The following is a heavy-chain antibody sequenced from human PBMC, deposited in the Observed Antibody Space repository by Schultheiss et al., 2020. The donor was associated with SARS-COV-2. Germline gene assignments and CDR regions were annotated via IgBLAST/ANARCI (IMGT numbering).Heavy chain of an antibody. Sequence: GGSLRLSCAASGFTFSSYWMSWVRQAPGKGLEWVAVISYDGSNKYYADSVKGRFTISRDNAKNSLYLQMNSLRAEDTAVYYCARSPQSYGMDVWGQGTTVTVSS. CDR1: GFTFSSYW. CDR2: ISYDGSNK. J-gene: IGHJ6*02. V-gene: IGHV3-30-3*01. CDR3: ARSPQSYGMDV.